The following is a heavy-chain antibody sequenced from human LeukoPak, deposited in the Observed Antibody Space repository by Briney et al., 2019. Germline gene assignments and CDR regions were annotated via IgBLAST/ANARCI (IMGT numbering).Heavy chain of an antibody. CDR1: GFNFTAYW. CDR3: ARHQYYYDSSGNHGWFDS. J-gene: IGHJ5*01. D-gene: IGHD3-22*01. V-gene: IGHV5-51*01. CDR2: SHPINSDT. Sequence: GESLKISCKGSGFNFTAYWIAWVRQMPGKGLEWMGISHPINSDTKYSPSFQGQVTISADKSSSTAYLQWNSLKASDTAMYYCARHQYYYDSSGNHGWFDSWGQGTLVTVSS.